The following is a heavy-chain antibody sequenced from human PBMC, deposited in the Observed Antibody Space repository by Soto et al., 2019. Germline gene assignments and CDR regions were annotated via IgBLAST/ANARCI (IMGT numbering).Heavy chain of an antibody. D-gene: IGHD3-10*01. CDR3: AAKHPRGVTASAGGYAFDF. V-gene: IGHV1-3*01. Sequence: QVQLVQSGAEVKKPGASVKISCKASGYTFSNSAMHWVRQAPGQRLEWMGWINAGHGNTKYSQKFQVSVTITRDTYASTAYMELSSLRSGDTAEYYCAAKHPRGVTASAGGYAFDFWGQGTMVTVSS. J-gene: IGHJ3*01. CDR2: INAGHGNT. CDR1: GYTFSNSA.